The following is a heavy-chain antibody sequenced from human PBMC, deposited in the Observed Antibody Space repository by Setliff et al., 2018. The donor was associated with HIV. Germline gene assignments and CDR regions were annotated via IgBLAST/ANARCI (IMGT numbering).Heavy chain of an antibody. CDR1: GDPISTYY. J-gene: IGHJ6*04. D-gene: IGHD2-8*02. CDR2: VYYSGST. V-gene: IGHV4-59*08. CDR3: ARFCAGGTCPDV. Sequence: SETLSLTCTVPGDPISTYYWSWVRKPPGKGLEWIGYVYYSGSTSYSPSLTSRVTFSVDTAKNQCSLKLFSVTAADTAVYYCARFCAGGTCPDVWGKGTTVTVSS.